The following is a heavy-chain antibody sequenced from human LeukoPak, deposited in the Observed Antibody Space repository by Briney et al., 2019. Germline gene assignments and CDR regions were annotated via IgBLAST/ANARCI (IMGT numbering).Heavy chain of an antibody. CDR3: ARAVESAATLFDY. D-gene: IGHD2-15*01. J-gene: IGHJ4*02. Sequence: ASETLSLTCTVSGGSISSGGYYWSWIRQHPGKGLEWIGYIYYSGSTYYNPSLKSRVTISVDTSKNQFSLKLSSVTAADTAVYYCARAVESAATLFDYWGQGTLVTVSS. V-gene: IGHV4-31*03. CDR1: GGSISSGGYY. CDR2: IYYSGST.